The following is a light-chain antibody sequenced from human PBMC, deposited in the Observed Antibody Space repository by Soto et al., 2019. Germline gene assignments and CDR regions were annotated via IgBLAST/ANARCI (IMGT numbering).Light chain of an antibody. V-gene: IGKV3-11*01. CDR3: QQRYNWPPLT. J-gene: IGKJ4*01. Sequence: EIVLTQSPATLSLSPGERATLSCRASRTVGNFLAWYQQKPGRAPSLLIYDATHRATGIPARFSGSGPGTDFTLTISSLEPGDFGVYYCQQRYNWPPLTFGGGTKVDIK. CDR2: DAT. CDR1: RTVGNF.